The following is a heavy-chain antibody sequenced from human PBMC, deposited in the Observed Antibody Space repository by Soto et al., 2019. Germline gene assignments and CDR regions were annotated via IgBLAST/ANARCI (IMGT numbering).Heavy chain of an antibody. D-gene: IGHD3-10*01. CDR2: VYDTGST. V-gene: IGHV4-59*08. CDR3: VRQGIGALHGLVDV. CDR1: SGPSRSHN. J-gene: IGHJ6*02. Sequence: QVQLQQSGPGLVKPSETLSLTCTVSSGPSRSHNWGWIRQSPGRGVEWIGYVYDTGSTSYNPSLESRVTISADTSTNHISLTLSSVTAADTAVYYCVRQGIGALHGLVDVWGQGTTVSVSS.